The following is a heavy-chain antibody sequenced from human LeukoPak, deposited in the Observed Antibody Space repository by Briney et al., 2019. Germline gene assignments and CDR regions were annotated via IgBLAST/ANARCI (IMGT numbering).Heavy chain of an antibody. CDR1: GFTFSSYW. D-gene: IGHD2/OR15-2a*01. J-gene: IGHJ4*02. V-gene: IGHV3-7*01. CDR3: ASQGMSWGSPNIV. CDR2: IKQDGSEK. Sequence: GGSLRLSCAASGFTFSSYWMSWVRQAPGKGLEWVANIKQDGSEKYYVDSVKGRFTISRDNAKNSLYLQMNSLRAEDTAVYYCASQGMSWGSPNIVWGQGTLVTVSS.